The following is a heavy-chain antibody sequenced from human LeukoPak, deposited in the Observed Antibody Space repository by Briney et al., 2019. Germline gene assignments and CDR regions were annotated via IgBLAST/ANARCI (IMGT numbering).Heavy chain of an antibody. CDR3: AKLPDGYSSGSDAFDI. V-gene: IGHV3-30*18. CDR1: GFTFDDYG. CDR2: ISYDGSNK. D-gene: IGHD6-19*01. J-gene: IGHJ3*02. Sequence: GGSLRLSCAASGFTFDDYGMSWVRQAPGKGLEWVAVISYDGSNKYYADSVKGRFTISRDNSKNTLYLQMNSLRAEDTAVYYCAKLPDGYSSGSDAFDIWGQGTMVTVSS.